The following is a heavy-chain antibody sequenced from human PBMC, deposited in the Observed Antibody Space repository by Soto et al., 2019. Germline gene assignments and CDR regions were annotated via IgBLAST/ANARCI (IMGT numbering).Heavy chain of an antibody. V-gene: IGHV3-73*01. D-gene: IGHD1-1*01. Sequence: GGSLRLSCAASGFTFSGSAMHWVRQASGKGLEWVGRIRSKANSYATAYAASVKGRFTISRDDSKNTAYLQMNSLKTEDTAVYYCTTDDPINRYWGRGTLVTVSS. CDR2: IRSKANSYAT. J-gene: IGHJ4*02. CDR3: TTDDPINRY. CDR1: GFTFSGSA.